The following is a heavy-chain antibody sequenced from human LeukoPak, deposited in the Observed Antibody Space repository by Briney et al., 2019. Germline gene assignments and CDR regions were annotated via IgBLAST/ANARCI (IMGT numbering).Heavy chain of an antibody. CDR3: AREAAPLFGVVIIGRDYYGMDV. D-gene: IGHD3-3*01. CDR2: ISSSSSTI. Sequence: PGGSLRLSCAASGFTFSSYSMNWVRQAPGKGLEWVSYISSSSSTIYYADSVKGRFTISRDNAKNSLYLQMNSLRDEDTAVYYCAREAAPLFGVVIIGRDYYGMDVWGQGTTVTVSS. CDR1: GFTFSSYS. J-gene: IGHJ6*02. V-gene: IGHV3-48*02.